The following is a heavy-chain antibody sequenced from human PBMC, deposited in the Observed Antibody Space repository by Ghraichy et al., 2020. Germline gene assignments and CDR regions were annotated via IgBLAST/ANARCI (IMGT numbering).Heavy chain of an antibody. D-gene: IGHD3-22*01. CDR2: FDPEDGET. J-gene: IGHJ3*02. CDR1: GYTLTELS. V-gene: IGHV1-24*01. CDR3: ALWLLLRGAFDI. Sequence: ASVKVSCKVSGYTLTELSMRWVRQAPGKGLEWMGGFDPEDGETIYAQKFQGRVTMTEDTSTDTAYMELSSLRSEDTAVYYCALWLLLRGAFDIWGQGTMVTVSS.